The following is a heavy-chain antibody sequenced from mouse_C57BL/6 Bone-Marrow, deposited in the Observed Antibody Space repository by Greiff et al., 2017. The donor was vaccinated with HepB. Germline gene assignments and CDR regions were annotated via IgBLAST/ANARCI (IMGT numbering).Heavy chain of an antibody. CDR2: IYPRDGST. D-gene: IGHD2-2*01. J-gene: IGHJ1*03. Sequence: VQRVESDAELVKPGASVKISCKVSGYTFTDHTIHWMKQRPEQGLEWIGYIYPRDGSTKYNEKFKGKATLTADKSSSTAYMQLNSLLSEDSAVYCCTTGAQGYDWYFDVWGTGTTVTVSS. CDR3: TTGAQGYDWYFDV. V-gene: IGHV1-78*01. CDR1: GYTFTDHT.